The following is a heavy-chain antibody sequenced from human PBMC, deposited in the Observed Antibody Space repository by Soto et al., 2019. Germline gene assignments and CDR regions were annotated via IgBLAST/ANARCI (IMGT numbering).Heavy chain of an antibody. D-gene: IGHD3-10*01. Sequence: QVQLVQSGAEVKKPGSSVKVSCKASGGTFSSYAINWVRQAPGQGLEWMGGIIPICGTADYAQKFQGRVTITADESTSPAYMELSSLRSADTAVYYCASNGFGETYYYGMDVWGQGTTVTVSS. CDR2: IIPICGTA. CDR1: GGTFSSYA. J-gene: IGHJ6*02. CDR3: ASNGFGETYYYGMDV. V-gene: IGHV1-69*12.